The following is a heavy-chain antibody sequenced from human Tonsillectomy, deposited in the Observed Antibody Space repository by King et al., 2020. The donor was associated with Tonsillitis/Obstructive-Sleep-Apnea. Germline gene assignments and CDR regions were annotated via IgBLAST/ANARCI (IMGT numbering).Heavy chain of an antibody. Sequence: VQLVESGGDLVKPGGSLRLSCAASGFTFSDYYMSWFRQAPGKGLEWVSYISSSASTIYYADSVKGRFTISRDNAKNSLYLQMNSLRAEATAVYYCASPKYYYDSDGYAFDYWGQGTLVTVSS. CDR1: GFTFSDYY. CDR2: ISSSASTI. CDR3: ASPKYYYDSDGYAFDY. J-gene: IGHJ4*02. D-gene: IGHD3-22*01. V-gene: IGHV3-11*01.